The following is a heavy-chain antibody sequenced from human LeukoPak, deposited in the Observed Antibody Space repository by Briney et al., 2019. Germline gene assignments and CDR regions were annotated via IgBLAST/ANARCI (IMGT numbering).Heavy chain of an antibody. CDR1: GYTFTNFD. D-gene: IGHD2-2*01. CDR3: ARAPMGTAAFY. CDR2: MNPVTGDS. J-gene: IGHJ4*02. V-gene: IGHV1-8*01. Sequence: ASVKVSCKASGYTFTNFDINWVRQAPGQGLEWMGWMNPVTGDSGSTQKFQGRVTLTRDTSISTAYMELSSLTSDDTAFYYCARAPMGTAAFYWGQGTLVTVSS.